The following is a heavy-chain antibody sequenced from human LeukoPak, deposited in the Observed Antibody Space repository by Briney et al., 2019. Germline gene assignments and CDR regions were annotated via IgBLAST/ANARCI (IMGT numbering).Heavy chain of an antibody. D-gene: IGHD3-3*01. CDR2: IKQDGSEK. J-gene: IGHJ5*02. V-gene: IGHV3-7*03. CDR3: TPSYDFRGWFDP. CDR1: GFTFSSYW. Sequence: PGGSLRLSCAASGFTFSSYWMSWVRQAPGKGLEWVANIKQDGSEKYYVDSVKGRFTISRDDSKSIAYLQMNSLKTEDTAVYYCTPSYDFRGWFDPWGQGTLVTVSS.